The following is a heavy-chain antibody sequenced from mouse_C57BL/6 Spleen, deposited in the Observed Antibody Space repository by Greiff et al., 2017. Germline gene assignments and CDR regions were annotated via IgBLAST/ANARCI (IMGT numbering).Heavy chain of an antibody. J-gene: IGHJ1*03. V-gene: IGHV1-81*01. D-gene: IGHD2-1*01. CDR2: LYPRSGNT. CDR3: AGSSTMVYWYFDV. CDR1: GYTFTSYG. Sequence: QVQLQQSGAELARPGASVKLSCKASGYTFTSYGISWVKQRTGQGLEWILELYPRSGNTYYNEKFKGKATLTADKSSSTAYMELRSLTSEDSAVYFCAGSSTMVYWYFDVWGTGTTVTVSS.